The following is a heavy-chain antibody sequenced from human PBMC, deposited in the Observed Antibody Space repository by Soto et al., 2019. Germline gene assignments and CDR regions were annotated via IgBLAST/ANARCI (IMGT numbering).Heavy chain of an antibody. CDR3: ARERPDGARLDP. CDR2: IYYSGST. CDR1: GGSISSGDYY. Sequence: QVQLQESGPGLVKPSQTLSLTCTVSGGSISSGDYYWSWIRQPPGKGLEWIGYIYYSGSTYYNPSPKSRVTIPVDTSKNQFSLKLSSVTAADTAVYYCARERPDGARLDPWGQGTLVTASS. V-gene: IGHV4-30-4*01. D-gene: IGHD6-6*01. J-gene: IGHJ5*02.